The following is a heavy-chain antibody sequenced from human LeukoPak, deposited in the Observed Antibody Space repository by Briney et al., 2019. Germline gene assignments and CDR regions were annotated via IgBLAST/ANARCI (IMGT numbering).Heavy chain of an antibody. D-gene: IGHD1-26*01. J-gene: IGHJ4*02. V-gene: IGHV3-23*01. CDR2: ISGSGGGT. CDR1: GFTFSNYA. CDR3: AKDDPTGRYL. Sequence: GGSLRLSCAASGFTFSNYAMSWVRQAPGKGLEWVSAISGSGGGTYYADSVKGRFTISRDNSKNTVYLQMNSLRVEDTAVYYCAKDDPTGRYLWGQGTLVTVSS.